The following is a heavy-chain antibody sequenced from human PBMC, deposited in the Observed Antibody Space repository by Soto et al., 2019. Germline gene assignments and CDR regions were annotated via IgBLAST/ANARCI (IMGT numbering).Heavy chain of an antibody. J-gene: IGHJ3*02. Sequence: EVQLVESGGGLVQPGGSLRLSCAASGFTFSSYSMNWVRQAPGKGLEWVSYISSSSSIIYYADSVKGRFTISRDNAKNSLYLQMNSLRAEDTAVYYCARVLYGDYVAFDIWGQGTMVTVSS. D-gene: IGHD4-17*01. CDR1: GFTFSSYS. CDR3: ARVLYGDYVAFDI. V-gene: IGHV3-48*01. CDR2: ISSSSSII.